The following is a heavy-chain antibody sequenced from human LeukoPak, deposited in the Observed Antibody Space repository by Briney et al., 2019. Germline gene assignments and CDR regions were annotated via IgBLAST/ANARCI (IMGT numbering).Heavy chain of an antibody. D-gene: IGHD1-26*01. Sequence: ASVTVSCMASGYTFTHYGINWMRPAPGQTFEWLGWINTRTGTPSYAPGFAGRFVVSLDTSVSTAYPQLTSLKAEDTAVYYCARDVGPGGTFDSWGQGTLVTVSS. J-gene: IGHJ4*02. V-gene: IGHV7-4-1*02. CDR2: INTRTGTP. CDR3: ARDVGPGGTFDS. CDR1: GYTFTHYG.